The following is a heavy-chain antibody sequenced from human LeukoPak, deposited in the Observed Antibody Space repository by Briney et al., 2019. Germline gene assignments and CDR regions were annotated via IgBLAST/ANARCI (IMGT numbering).Heavy chain of an antibody. CDR3: AKGPGSGYELDYFDY. V-gene: IGHV3-23*01. CDR1: GFTFSRYS. CDR2: ISGSGGST. D-gene: IGHD3-3*01. Sequence: GGSLRLSCAASGFTFSRYSMNWVRQAPGKGLEWVSAISGSGGSTYYADSVKGRFTISRDNSKNTLYLQMNSLRAEDTAVYYCAKGPGSGYELDYFDYWGQGTLVTVSS. J-gene: IGHJ4*02.